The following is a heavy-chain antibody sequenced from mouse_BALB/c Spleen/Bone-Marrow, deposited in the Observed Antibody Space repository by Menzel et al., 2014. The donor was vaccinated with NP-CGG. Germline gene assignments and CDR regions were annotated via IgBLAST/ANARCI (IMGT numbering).Heavy chain of an antibody. D-gene: IGHD2-1*01. CDR3: ARQIYFPYFDY. Sequence: DVKLVESGGGLVQPGGSLKLSCAASGFTFSSYTMSWVRQTPEKRLEWVAYTSNGGGSTYYPDTVKGRFTISRDNAKNTLYLQMSGLKSEDTAMYYCARQIYFPYFDYWGQGTTLTVSS. CDR1: GFTFSSYT. CDR2: TSNGGGST. J-gene: IGHJ2*01. V-gene: IGHV5-12-2*01.